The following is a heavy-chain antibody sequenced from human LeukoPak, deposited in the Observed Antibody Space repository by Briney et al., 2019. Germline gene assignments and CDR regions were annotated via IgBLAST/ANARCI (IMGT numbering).Heavy chain of an antibody. CDR3: AREAAAGKYYYYYMDV. CDR2: ISYDGSNK. V-gene: IGHV3-30*04. D-gene: IGHD6-13*01. Sequence: GGSLRLSCAASGFTFSSYAMHWVRQAPGKGLEWVAVISYDGSNKYYADSVEGRFTISRDNSKNTLYLQMNSLRAEDTAVYYCAREAAAGKYYYYYMDVWGKGTTVTVSS. J-gene: IGHJ6*03. CDR1: GFTFSSYA.